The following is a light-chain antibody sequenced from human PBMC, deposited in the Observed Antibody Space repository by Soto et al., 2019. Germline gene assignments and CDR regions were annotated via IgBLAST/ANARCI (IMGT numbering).Light chain of an antibody. CDR1: QSVSTN. CDR2: GAS. CDR3: QQYDNWPPGIT. J-gene: IGKJ5*01. V-gene: IGKV3-15*01. Sequence: IVMTQSPATLSLSPGERATLSCRASQSVSTNVAWYQQRPGQALSLLIYGASTRASGCPARFTGSGSGTEFTLTISSLQSEDFALYYCQQYDNWPPGITFGQGTRLEIK.